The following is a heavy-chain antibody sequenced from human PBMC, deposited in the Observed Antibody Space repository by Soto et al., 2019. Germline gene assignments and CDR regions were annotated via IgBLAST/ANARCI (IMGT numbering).Heavy chain of an antibody. Sequence: SQTLSLTCAISGDSVSNNGAAWNWIRQSPSRGLEWLGRTYYRSKWFNDYAVSVKSRITISPDTSKNQFSLQLNSVTPEDTAVFYCARDPPAMLHDFDFWAQGTLVTVSS. CDR3: ARDPPAMLHDFDF. CDR1: GDSVSNNGAA. CDR2: TYYRSKWFN. J-gene: IGHJ4*02. D-gene: IGHD2-15*01. V-gene: IGHV6-1*01.